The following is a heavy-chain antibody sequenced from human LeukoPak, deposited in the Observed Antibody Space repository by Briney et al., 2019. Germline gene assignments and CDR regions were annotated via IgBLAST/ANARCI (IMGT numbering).Heavy chain of an antibody. V-gene: IGHV5-51*01. CDR3: ARGGAATILSLNWLAP. CDR1: GYSFTTYC. D-gene: IGHD3-3*01. Sequence: GESLKISCKGFGYSFTTYCIGWVREMPGKGLEWMGSIYPGDSDTKYSRSFQGQVTISADTSISTAYLQWSSLKASDTAMYYCARGGAATILSLNWLAPWGQGTLVTVSS. J-gene: IGHJ5*02. CDR2: IYPGDSDT.